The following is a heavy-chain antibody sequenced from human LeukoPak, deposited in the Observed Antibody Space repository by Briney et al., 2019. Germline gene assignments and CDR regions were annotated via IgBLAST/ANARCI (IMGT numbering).Heavy chain of an antibody. CDR1: GGSISSNSYS. V-gene: IGHV4-39*07. CDR2: IYSSGST. J-gene: IGHJ4*02. Sequence: SENLSLTCTVSGGSISSNSYSWGWIRQPPGKRLEWIGSIYSSGSTYYNPSLKSRVNIAIDTSQNHFSLKLSSITAADTAVYYCARGLRSYFTYWGQGTLVSVSS. CDR3: ARGLRSYFTY.